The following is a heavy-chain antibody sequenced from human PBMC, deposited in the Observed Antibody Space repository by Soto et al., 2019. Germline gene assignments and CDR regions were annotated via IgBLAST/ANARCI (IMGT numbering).Heavy chain of an antibody. CDR3: ARGGTTIDY. J-gene: IGHJ4*02. CDR2: ISAYNGNT. CDR1: SYTFTNFG. Sequence: QVQLVQSGAEVKKPGASVKVSCKTSSYTFTNFGLSWVRQAPGQGLEGMGWISAYNGNTNYTQNFQGRVNMTTDTSPSTAYMELWCLRSDDTAVYYCARGGTTIDYWGQGTLVTLSS. V-gene: IGHV1-18*01. D-gene: IGHD3-16*01.